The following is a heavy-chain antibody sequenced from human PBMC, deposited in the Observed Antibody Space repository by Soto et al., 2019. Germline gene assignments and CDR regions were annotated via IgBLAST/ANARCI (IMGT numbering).Heavy chain of an antibody. CDR1: GYSFTDYH. D-gene: IGHD2-8*01. CDR3: ARGDSTDCSNGVCSFFYNHDMDV. V-gene: IGHV1-2*04. J-gene: IGHJ6*02. Sequence: ASVKVSCKASGYSFTDYHIHWVRQAPGQGLEWLGRINPKSGGTSTAQKFQGWVTMTTDTSISTASMELTRLTSDDAAIYYCARGDSTDCSNGVCSFFYNHDMDVWGQGTTVTVS. CDR2: INPKSGGT.